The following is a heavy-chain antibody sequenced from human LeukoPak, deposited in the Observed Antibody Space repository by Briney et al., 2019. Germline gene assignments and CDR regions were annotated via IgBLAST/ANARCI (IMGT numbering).Heavy chain of an antibody. V-gene: IGHV3-53*01. Sequence: GGSLRLSCTVSGFTVSSNSWSWVRQAPGKGLEWVSFIYSGGKTHSSDFVKGRFTISRDNSKNTLYLQMSSLRAEDTAIYYCATYRQVLLPFESWGQGTLVTVSS. CDR1: GFTVSSNS. CDR2: IYSGGKT. D-gene: IGHD2-8*02. J-gene: IGHJ4*02. CDR3: ATYRQVLLPFES.